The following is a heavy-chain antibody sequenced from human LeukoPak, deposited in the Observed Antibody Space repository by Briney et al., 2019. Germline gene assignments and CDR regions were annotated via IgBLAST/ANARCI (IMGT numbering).Heavy chain of an antibody. D-gene: IGHD3-3*01. CDR3: ARGNFWSGYNPFDY. Sequence: SETLSLTCTVSGGSISSGGYYWSWIRQHPGKGLEWIGYIYYSGSTYYNPSLKSRVTISVDTSKNQFSLKLSSVTAADTAVYYCARGNFWSGYNPFDYWGQGTLVTVSS. V-gene: IGHV4-31*03. CDR1: GGSISSGGYY. J-gene: IGHJ4*02. CDR2: IYYSGST.